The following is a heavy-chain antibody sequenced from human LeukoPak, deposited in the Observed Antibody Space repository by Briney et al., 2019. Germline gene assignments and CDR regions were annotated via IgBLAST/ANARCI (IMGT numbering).Heavy chain of an antibody. J-gene: IGHJ4*02. CDR1: GFTFSSYG. CDR2: ISYDGSNK. V-gene: IGHV3-30*19. CDR3: ESLSSSGSYYYFDY. D-gene: IGHD1-26*01. Sequence: EPGGSLRLSCAASGFTFSSYGMHWVRQAPGKGLEWVAVISYDGSNKYYADSVKGRFTISRDNSKNTLYLQMNSLRAEDTAVYYCESLSSSGSYYYFDYWGQGTLVTVSS.